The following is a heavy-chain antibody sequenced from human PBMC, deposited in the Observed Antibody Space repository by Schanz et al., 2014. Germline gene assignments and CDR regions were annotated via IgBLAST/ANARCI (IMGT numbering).Heavy chain of an antibody. CDR3: ARGGPAYYFDD. Sequence: EVQLVESGGGLVQPGGSLRLSCAASGFTFSSYSMNWVRQAPGKGLEWVSYISSASSTINYADSVKGRFTISRDNAKNSLFLQMNSLRAEDTAVYYCARGGPAYYFDDWGQGTQVTVSS. V-gene: IGHV3-48*01. J-gene: IGHJ4*02. CDR2: ISSASSTI. CDR1: GFTFSSYS.